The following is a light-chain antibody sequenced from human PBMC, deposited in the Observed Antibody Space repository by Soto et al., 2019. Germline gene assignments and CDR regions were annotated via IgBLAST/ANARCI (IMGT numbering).Light chain of an antibody. CDR2: AAS. CDR3: QQSFSTPQT. CDR1: QSIVNY. V-gene: IGKV1-39*01. Sequence: DIQVTQSPSSVSASVGDRVTITCRASQSIVNYLNWYQQTPGKAPKLLISAASSLQTGVPSRFSGSGSVTDFTLTISSLQPEDSATYYCQQSFSTPQTFAQGTKVDIK. J-gene: IGKJ1*01.